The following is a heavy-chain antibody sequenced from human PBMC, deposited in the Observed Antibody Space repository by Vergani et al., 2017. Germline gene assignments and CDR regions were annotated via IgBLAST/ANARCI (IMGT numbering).Heavy chain of an antibody. CDR3: AKDGGLVRDYYYYCYMDV. CDR1: GFTFSSYA. Sequence: VQLVESGGGVVQPGRSLRLSCAASGFTFSSYAMSWVRQAPGKGLEWVSAISGSGGSTYYADSVKGRFTISRDNSKNTLYLQMNSLRAEDTAVYYCAKDGGLVRDYYYYCYMDVWGKGTTVTVSS. CDR2: ISGSGGST. V-gene: IGHV3-23*04. D-gene: IGHD6-6*01. J-gene: IGHJ6*03.